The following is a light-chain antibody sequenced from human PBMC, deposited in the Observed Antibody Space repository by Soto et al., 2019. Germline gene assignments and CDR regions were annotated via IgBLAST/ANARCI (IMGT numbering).Light chain of an antibody. CDR1: QSVSRN. CDR2: GAS. V-gene: IGKV3-15*01. CDR3: QQYKTWPT. Sequence: IELTESPRTVSLSAGNRAPRSCRASQSVSRNFLAWYQQKPGQAPRLLIYGASTRATGIPVRFSGSGFGTEFTLTISSLQSEDFAVYYCQQYKTWPTFGQGARLEIK. J-gene: IGKJ5*01.